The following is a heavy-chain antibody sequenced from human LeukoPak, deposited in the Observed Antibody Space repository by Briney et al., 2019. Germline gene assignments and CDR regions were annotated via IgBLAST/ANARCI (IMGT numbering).Heavy chain of an antibody. J-gene: IGHJ4*02. CDR1: GYSFTSYW. Sequence: GESLRISCKGSGYSFTSYWISWVRQMPGKGLEWMGRIDPSDSYTNYSPSFQGHVTISADKSISTAYLQWSILKASDTAMYYCASLNYYDSSGYAPSGWGQGTLVTVSS. CDR2: IDPSDSYT. V-gene: IGHV5-10-1*01. D-gene: IGHD3-22*01. CDR3: ASLNYYDSSGYAPSG.